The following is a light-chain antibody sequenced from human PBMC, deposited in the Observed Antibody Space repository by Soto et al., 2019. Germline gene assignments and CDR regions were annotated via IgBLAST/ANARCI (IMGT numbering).Light chain of an antibody. CDR1: HDISNY. V-gene: IGKV1-33*01. J-gene: IGKJ4*01. Sequence: DIQMTQSPSSLSASVGDRVTITCQASHDISNYLNWYQQRPGKAPTLLIYDASNLQTGVPSRFSGSGSGTYFTFTISSLQPEDIATYYWQLYDSLPLLTFGGGTKVEIK. CDR2: DAS. CDR3: QLYDSLPLLT.